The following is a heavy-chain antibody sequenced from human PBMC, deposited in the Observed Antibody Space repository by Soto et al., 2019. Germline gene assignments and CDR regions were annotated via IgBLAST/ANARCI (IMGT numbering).Heavy chain of an antibody. V-gene: IGHV3-23*01. Sequence: GGSLRLSCAASGFTFSSYSMDWVRQAPGKGLEWVSSISGSSGSIYYADSVKGRFTISRDNSKNTLYLQMNSLRAEDTAVYYCAKDWESDIVVVVAATLFNWGQGTLVTVSS. D-gene: IGHD2-15*01. CDR2: ISGSSGSI. J-gene: IGHJ4*02. CDR1: GFTFSSYS. CDR3: AKDWESDIVVVVAATLFN.